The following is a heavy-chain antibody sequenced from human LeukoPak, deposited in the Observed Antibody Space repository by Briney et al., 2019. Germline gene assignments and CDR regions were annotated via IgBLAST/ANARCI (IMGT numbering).Heavy chain of an antibody. CDR3: AKQSYARSLGE. V-gene: IGHV3-23*01. Sequence: GGSLRLSCATSGFPFSDFSMSWVRQAPGKGLEWISTTNSGGTSTYYAESVKGRFTISRDNSKNTLYLQMSSLRVEDTAVYYCAKQSYARSLGEGGPGSLVSVSS. CDR2: TNSGGTST. J-gene: IGHJ4*02. CDR1: GFPFSDFS. D-gene: IGHD2-8*01.